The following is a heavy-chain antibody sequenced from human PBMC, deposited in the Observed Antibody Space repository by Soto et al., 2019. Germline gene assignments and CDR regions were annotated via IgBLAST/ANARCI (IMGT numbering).Heavy chain of an antibody. V-gene: IGHV4-59*01. CDR3: ATEEDTTMAIHSDY. CDR1: GGSMNNYY. D-gene: IGHD5-18*01. CDR2: IYNSVST. Sequence: SETLSLTCTVSGGSMNNYYWSWIRQPPGKGLEWIGYIYNSVSTNYNPSLKSRVTISVETSKNQFSLKLTSVTAADTALYYCATEEDTTMAIHSDYWGQGTLVTVSS. J-gene: IGHJ4*02.